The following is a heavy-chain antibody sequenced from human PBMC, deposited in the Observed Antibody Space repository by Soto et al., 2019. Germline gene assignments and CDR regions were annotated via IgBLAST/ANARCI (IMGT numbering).Heavy chain of an antibody. D-gene: IGHD2-15*01. CDR2: ISCNSNII. CDR3: AKGGPDAFCSGGRCYFDY. V-gene: IGHV3-9*01. CDR1: GFTFDDYA. J-gene: IGHJ4*02. Sequence: EVHLVESGGGLVQPGRSLRLSCAASGFTFDDYAMHWVRRVPGKGLEWVSSISCNSNIIGYADSVEGRFTISRDNAKNSLYLQMNSLRPEDTAFYYCAKGGPDAFCSGGRCYFDYWGQGILVTVSS.